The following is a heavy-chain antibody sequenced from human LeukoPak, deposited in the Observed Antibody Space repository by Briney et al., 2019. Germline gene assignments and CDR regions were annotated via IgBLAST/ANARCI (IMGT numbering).Heavy chain of an antibody. CDR3: AKLGQDVLLWFGDHPGAFDI. Sequence: GGSLRLSCAASGFTFSSYAMSWVRQAPGKGLEWVSAISGSGGSTYCADSVKGRFTISRDNSKNTLHLQMNSLRAEDTAVYYCAKLGQDVLLWFGDHPGAFDIWGQGTMVTVSS. D-gene: IGHD3-10*01. CDR2: ISGSGGST. CDR1: GFTFSSYA. J-gene: IGHJ3*02. V-gene: IGHV3-23*01.